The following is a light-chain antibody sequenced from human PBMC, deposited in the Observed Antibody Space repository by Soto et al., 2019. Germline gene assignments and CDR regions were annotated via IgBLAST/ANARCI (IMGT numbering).Light chain of an antibody. CDR3: QQYGSSPPIT. J-gene: IGKJ5*01. Sequence: EIVFTQSPGTLSLSPGEQATLSCRAIQSVSSSYLAWYQQKPGQAPRLLIYGASSRATGIPDRFSGSGSGTDFTLTISRLEPEDFAVYYCQQYGSSPPITFGQGTRLGI. CDR2: GAS. CDR1: QSVSSSY. V-gene: IGKV3-20*01.